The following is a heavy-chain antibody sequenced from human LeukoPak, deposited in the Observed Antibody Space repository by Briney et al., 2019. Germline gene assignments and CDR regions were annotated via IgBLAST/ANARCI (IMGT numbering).Heavy chain of an antibody. J-gene: IGHJ4*02. Sequence: SQTLSLTCTVSGDSISSGGYSWSWLRQPPGKGLEWIGYIYHSGYISQSGNIYQNPSLNSRVTISVHTSTNQLSLKLRSVTAADTAVSYCARHRSQLELRAKGVVQDDYFDYWGQGTLVTVYS. CDR3: ARHRSQLELRAKGVVQDDYFDY. V-gene: IGHV4-30-2*03. CDR1: GDSISSGGYS. D-gene: IGHD1-7*01. CDR2: I.